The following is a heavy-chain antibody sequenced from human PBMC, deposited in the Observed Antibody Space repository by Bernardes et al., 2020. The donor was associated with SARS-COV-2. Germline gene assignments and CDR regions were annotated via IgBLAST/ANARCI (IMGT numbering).Heavy chain of an antibody. CDR3: VRSDFIDGRGYYFGY. J-gene: IGHJ4*02. D-gene: IGHD5-12*01. CDR2: INPDGRTT. Sequence: GGSLRLSCAASGFTFRNYWMHWVRQAPGKGLMWVSRINPDGRTTTYADSVKGRFTISRDNAKNTLYLQMNSLRAEDTSVYYCVRSDFIDGRGYYFGYWGQGSLLTVS. CDR1: GFTFRNYW. V-gene: IGHV3-74*01.